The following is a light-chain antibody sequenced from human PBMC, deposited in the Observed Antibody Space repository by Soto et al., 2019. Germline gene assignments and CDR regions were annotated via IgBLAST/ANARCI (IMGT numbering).Light chain of an antibody. CDR1: SSNIGNNY. CDR2: ENN. Sequence: QSVLTQPPSVSAAPGQKVTISCSGSSSNIGNNYVSWYQQLPGTAPKLLIYENNKRPSGIPDRFSGSKSGTSATLGITGLQTGDEADYYCGTWDSSLSAGVVFGGGTKLPVL. J-gene: IGLJ2*01. CDR3: GTWDSSLSAGVV. V-gene: IGLV1-51*02.